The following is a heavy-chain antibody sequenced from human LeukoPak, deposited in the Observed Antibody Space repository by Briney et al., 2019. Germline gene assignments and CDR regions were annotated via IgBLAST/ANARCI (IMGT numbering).Heavy chain of an antibody. CDR3: ARDYDILTGPYGL. J-gene: IGHJ4*02. CDR2: IYYSGST. V-gene: IGHV4-39*07. D-gene: IGHD3-9*01. CDR1: GGSISSSSYY. Sequence: SETLSLTCTVSGGSISSSSYYWGWIRQPPGKGLEWIGSIYYSGSTNYNPSLKSRVTISVDTSKNQFSLKLSSVTAADTAVYYCARDYDILTGPYGLWGQGTLVTVSS.